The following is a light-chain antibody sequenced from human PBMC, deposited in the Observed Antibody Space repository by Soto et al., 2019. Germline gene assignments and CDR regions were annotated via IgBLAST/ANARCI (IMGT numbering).Light chain of an antibody. CDR3: SSYTSNSAFVI. Sequence: QSALTQPASVSGSPGQSITISCTGTSSDVGGYNYVSWYQQHPGKAPKLMIYDVRNRPSGASNRFSGSKSGNTASLTISGLQTEDEADYYCSSYTSNSAFVIFGGGTKVTVL. J-gene: IGLJ2*01. CDR2: DVR. CDR1: SSDVGGYNY. V-gene: IGLV2-14*03.